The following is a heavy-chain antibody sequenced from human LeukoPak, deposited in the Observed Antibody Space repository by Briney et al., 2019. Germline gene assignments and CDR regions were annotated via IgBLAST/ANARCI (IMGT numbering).Heavy chain of an antibody. V-gene: IGHV3-21*01. CDR2: ISSSSSYI. J-gene: IGHJ4*02. D-gene: IGHD6-19*01. Sequence: PGGSLRLSCAASGFTFSTYSMNWVRQAPGKGLEWVSSISSSSSYIYYADSVKGRFTISRDNAKNSLYLQMNSLRAEDTAVYYCASFVAVADPGLPMYYFDYWGQGTLVTVSS. CDR3: ASFVAVADPGLPMYYFDY. CDR1: GFTFSTYS.